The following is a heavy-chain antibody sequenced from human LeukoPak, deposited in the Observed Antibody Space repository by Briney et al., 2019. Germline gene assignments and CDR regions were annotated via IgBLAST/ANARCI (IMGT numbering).Heavy chain of an antibody. V-gene: IGHV4-31*03. CDR2: IYYSGST. CDR3: ARDRAYPRGLVVAATGIDP. D-gene: IGHD2-15*01. CDR1: GGSISSGGYY. J-gene: IGHJ5*02. Sequence: PSQTLSLTCTVSGGSISSGGYYWSWIRQHPGKGLGWIGYIYYSGSTYYNPSLKSRVTISVDTSKNQFSLKLSSVTAADTAVYYCARDRAYPRGLVVAATGIDPWGQGTLVTVSS.